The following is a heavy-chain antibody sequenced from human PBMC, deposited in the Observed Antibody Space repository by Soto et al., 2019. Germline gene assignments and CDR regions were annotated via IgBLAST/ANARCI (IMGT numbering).Heavy chain of an antibody. D-gene: IGHD5-18*01. V-gene: IGHV3-15*01. Sequence: EVQLVESGGGLVKPGGSLRLSCAASGFTFSNAWMSWVRQAPGKGLEWVGRIKSKTDGGTTDYAAPVKGRFTISRDYSKNTLYLQMNSLKTEDTAVYYCTTYSSLTYYYYYGMDVWGQGTTVTVSS. CDR1: GFTFSNAW. CDR3: TTYSSLTYYYYYGMDV. CDR2: IKSKTDGGTT. J-gene: IGHJ6*02.